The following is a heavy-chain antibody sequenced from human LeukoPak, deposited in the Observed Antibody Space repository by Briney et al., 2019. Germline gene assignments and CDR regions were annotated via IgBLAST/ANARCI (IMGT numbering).Heavy chain of an antibody. CDR3: AKDRRITMAGTVDYSDY. D-gene: IGHD6-19*01. Sequence: RGSLRLSCAASGFTFNNYAMSWVRQAPGKGLEWVSSISGSGGNTYYADSVKGRFTISRDNSKNTLYLQMNSLRAADTAVYYCAKDRRITMAGTVDYSDYWGQGTLAIVSS. V-gene: IGHV3-23*01. CDR1: GFTFNNYA. J-gene: IGHJ4*02. CDR2: ISGSGGNT.